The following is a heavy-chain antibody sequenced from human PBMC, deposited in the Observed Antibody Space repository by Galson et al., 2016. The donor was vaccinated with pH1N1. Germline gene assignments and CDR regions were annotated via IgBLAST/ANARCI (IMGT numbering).Heavy chain of an antibody. CDR1: GFTFDDYA. CDR3: AKVRGYSYGPFEY. CDR2: ISWNSGSI. Sequence: SLRLSCAASGFTFDDYAMYWVRQAPGKGLEWVSGISWNSGSIGYADSVKGRFTISRDNAKNSLYLQMNGLRAEDTALYYCAKVRGYSYGPFEYWGQGTLVTVSS. J-gene: IGHJ4*02. V-gene: IGHV3-9*01. D-gene: IGHD5-18*01.